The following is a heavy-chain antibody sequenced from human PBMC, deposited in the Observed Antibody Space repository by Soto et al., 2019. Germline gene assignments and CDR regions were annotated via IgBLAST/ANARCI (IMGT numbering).Heavy chain of an antibody. Sequence: SETLSLTCTVSGGSISSYYWSWIRQPPGKGLEWIGYIYYSGSTNYNPSLKSRVTISVDTSKNQFSLKLSSVTAADTAVYYCVRAELRSFDYWGQGTLVTVSS. CDR3: VRAELRSFDY. CDR1: GGSISSYY. D-gene: IGHD4-17*01. J-gene: IGHJ4*02. CDR2: IYYSGST. V-gene: IGHV4-59*01.